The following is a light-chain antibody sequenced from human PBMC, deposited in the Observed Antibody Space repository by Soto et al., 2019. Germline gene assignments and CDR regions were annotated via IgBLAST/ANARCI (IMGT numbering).Light chain of an antibody. CDR1: QSISSL. J-gene: IGKJ1*01. V-gene: IGKV1-5*03. CDR2: KAS. CDR3: HQDYSFPRT. Sequence: DIQMTQSPSTLSASVGDRVTITSRASQSISSLLAWYQHKPGKAPKIMIYKASSLQSGVTSRFSGSGSGTECTLTITSLQPDDVATYYCHQDYSFPRTLSQGTKVDI.